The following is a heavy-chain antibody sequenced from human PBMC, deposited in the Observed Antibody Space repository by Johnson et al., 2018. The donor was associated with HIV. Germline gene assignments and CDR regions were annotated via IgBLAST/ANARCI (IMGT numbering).Heavy chain of an antibody. Sequence: QVQLVESGGGLVQPGGSLRLSCAASGFTLSSYPMHWVRQAPGKGLEWVAVISFDGSKKYYADSVKGRFTISRDNAKNSLYLQTNSLRAEDTAVYYCALEAVRSTDAFDIWGRGTLVTVSS. J-gene: IGHJ3*02. CDR1: GFTLSSYP. V-gene: IGHV3-30*04. CDR2: ISFDGSKK. D-gene: IGHD3-10*01. CDR3: ALEAVRSTDAFDI.